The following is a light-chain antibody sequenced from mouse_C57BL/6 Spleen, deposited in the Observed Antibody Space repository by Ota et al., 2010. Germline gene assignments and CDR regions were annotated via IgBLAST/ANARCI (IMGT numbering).Light chain of an antibody. CDR2: GAS. J-gene: IGKJ5*01. Sequence: MTQXPSPSSVSAGEKVTMSCKSSQSLLNSGNQKNYLAWYQQKPGQPPKLLIYGASTRESGVPDRFTGSGSGTDFTLTISSVQAEDLAVYYCQNDHSYPLTFGAGTKLELK. CDR3: QNDHSYPLT. CDR1: QSLLNSGNQKNY. V-gene: IGKV8-28*01.